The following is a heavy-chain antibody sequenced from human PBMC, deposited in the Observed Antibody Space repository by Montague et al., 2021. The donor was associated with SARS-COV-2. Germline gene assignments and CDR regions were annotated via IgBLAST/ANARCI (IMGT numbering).Heavy chain of an antibody. D-gene: IGHD6-13*01. CDR1: GASVTSNNW. Sequence: SETLSLTCAVSGASVTSNNWRSRVRQPPGRGQERIEENHHTGTNNNNSPLRSGVSISLDTSKNQFSMTMNSVTAADTAINFRASQPVFQQLYSWGQGTLVIVSS. CDR3: ASQPVFQQLYS. J-gene: IGHJ4*02. CDR2: NHHTGTN. V-gene: IGHV4-4*02.